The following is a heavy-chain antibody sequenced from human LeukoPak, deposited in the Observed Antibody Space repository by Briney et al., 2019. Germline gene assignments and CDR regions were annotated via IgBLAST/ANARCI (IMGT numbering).Heavy chain of an antibody. V-gene: IGHV3-53*01. CDR3: ARGQGITSYYYGMDV. D-gene: IGHD1-14*01. Sequence: GGSLRLSCAASGFDFSSNYMSWVRQAPGKGLEWVSVIHSGGSTYYADSVKGRFTISRDNSKNTLYLQMNSLRAEDTAVYYCARGQGITSYYYGMDVWGQGTTVTVSS. J-gene: IGHJ6*02. CDR1: GFDFSSNY. CDR2: IHSGGST.